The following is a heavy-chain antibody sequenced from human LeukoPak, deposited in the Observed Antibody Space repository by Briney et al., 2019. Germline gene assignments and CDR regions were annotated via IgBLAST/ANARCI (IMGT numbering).Heavy chain of an antibody. V-gene: IGHV3-30*04. J-gene: IGHJ4*02. CDR2: ISYDGSLK. CDR3: ARGDYYGSGSYWYYFDY. CDR1: GFTFSTYT. Sequence: GRSLRLSCAASGFTFSTYTMHWVRQAPGKGLEWVAVISYDGSLKYYADSVKGRFTISRDNSKNTVFLQMNNLRAEDTAVYYCARGDYYGSGSYWYYFDYWGQGTLVTVSS. D-gene: IGHD3-10*01.